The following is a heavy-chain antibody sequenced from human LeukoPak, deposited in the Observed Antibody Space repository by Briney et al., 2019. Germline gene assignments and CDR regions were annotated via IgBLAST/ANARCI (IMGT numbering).Heavy chain of an antibody. V-gene: IGHV4-30-2*01. D-gene: IGHD6-13*01. CDR1: GGSISSGGYS. J-gene: IGHJ4*02. CDR2: IYHSGST. Sequence: SETLSLTCAVSGGSISSGGYSWSWIRQPPGKGLEWIGYIYHSGSTYYNPSLKSRVTISVDTSKNQFSLKLSSVTAADTAVYYCARSPTTPIAAAGMGGDYFDYWGQGTLVTVSS. CDR3: ARSPTTPIAAAGMGGDYFDY.